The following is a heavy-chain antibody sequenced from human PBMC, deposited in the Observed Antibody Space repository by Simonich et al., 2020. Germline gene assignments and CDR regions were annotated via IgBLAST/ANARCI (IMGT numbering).Heavy chain of an antibody. Sequence: QVQLQESGPGLVKPSETLSLTCTVSGGSISSYYWSWIRQPPGKGLEWIGYIDYNGSTNYHPSLKSRVTISVDTSKTQFSLKLSSVTAADTAVYYCARLPDYWGQGTLVTVSS. CDR1: GGSISSYY. V-gene: IGHV4-59*08. CDR2: IDYNGST. J-gene: IGHJ4*02. CDR3: ARLPDY.